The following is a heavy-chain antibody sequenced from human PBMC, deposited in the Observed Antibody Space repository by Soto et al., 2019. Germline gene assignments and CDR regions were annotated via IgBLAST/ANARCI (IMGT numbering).Heavy chain of an antibody. CDR1: GFTFSSYS. J-gene: IGHJ6*02. Sequence: PGGSLRLSCAASGFTFSSYSMSWVRRAPGKGLEWVSGISGSGAGTYYADSVQGRFTISRDNSENKVYLQMNSLRAEDTAVYYCANARYCYGGSCYGLPYYYGMDVWGQGTTVTVSS. V-gene: IGHV3-23*01. D-gene: IGHD2-15*01. CDR2: ISGSGAGT. CDR3: ANARYCYGGSCYGLPYYYGMDV.